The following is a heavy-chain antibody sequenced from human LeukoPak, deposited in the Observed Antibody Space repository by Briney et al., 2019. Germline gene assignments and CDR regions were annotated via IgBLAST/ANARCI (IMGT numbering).Heavy chain of an antibody. CDR3: AVKSQIAGGSFDY. Sequence: GASVKVSCKASGDTFNSYAISWVRQAPGQGLEWMGGIIPIFGTANYAQKFQGRVTITTDESTSTAYMELSSLRSEDTAVYYCAVKSQIAGGSFDYWGQGTLVTVSS. CDR1: GDTFNSYA. J-gene: IGHJ4*02. D-gene: IGHD3-16*01. V-gene: IGHV1-69*05. CDR2: IIPIFGTA.